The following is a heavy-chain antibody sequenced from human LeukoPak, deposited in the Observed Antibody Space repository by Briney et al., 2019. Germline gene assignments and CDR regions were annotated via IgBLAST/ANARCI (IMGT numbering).Heavy chain of an antibody. J-gene: IGHJ6*02. V-gene: IGHV3-49*03. CDR2: IRSKAYGGTT. D-gene: IGHD2-2*01. Sequence: GGSLRLSCTASGFTFGDYAMSWFRQAPGKGLEWVDFIRSKAYGGTTEYAASVKGRFTISRDDSKSIAYLHMNSLKTEDTAVYYCTRDVVVVVPAAPYGMDVWGQGTTVTVSS. CDR1: GFTFGDYA. CDR3: TRDVVVVVPAAPYGMDV.